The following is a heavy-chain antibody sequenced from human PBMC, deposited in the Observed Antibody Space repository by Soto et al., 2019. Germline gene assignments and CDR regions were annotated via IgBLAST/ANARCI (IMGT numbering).Heavy chain of an antibody. V-gene: IGHV1-69*13. D-gene: IGHD3-22*01. CDR1: GGTFSSYA. Sequence: SVKVSCKASGGTFSSYAISWVRQAPGQGLEWMGGIIPIFGTANYAQKFQGRVTITADESTSTAYMELSSLRSEDTAVYYCARATYYYDSSGYYLSLGAFDIWGQGTMVTVSS. CDR2: IIPIFGTA. CDR3: ARATYYYDSSGYYLSLGAFDI. J-gene: IGHJ3*02.